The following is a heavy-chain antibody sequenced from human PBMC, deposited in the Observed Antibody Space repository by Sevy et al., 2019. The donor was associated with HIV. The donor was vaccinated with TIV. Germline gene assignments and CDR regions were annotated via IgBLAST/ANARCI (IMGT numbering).Heavy chain of an antibody. CDR1: GGSISSSSYY. V-gene: IGHV4-39*01. D-gene: IGHD3-10*01. CDR2: IYYSGST. Sequence: SETLSLTCTVSGGSISSSSYYWGWIRQPPGKGLEWIGNIYYSGSTYYNPSIKSRVTISVDTSKNQFSLKLSSVTAADTAVYYCARLGRGEILYYFDYWGQGTLVTVSS. J-gene: IGHJ4*02. CDR3: ARLGRGEILYYFDY.